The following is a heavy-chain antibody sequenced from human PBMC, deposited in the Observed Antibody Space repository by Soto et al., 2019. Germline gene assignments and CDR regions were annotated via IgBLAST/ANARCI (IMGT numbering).Heavy chain of an antibody. CDR3: ASSPDYSSSTADY. V-gene: IGHV3-53*01. CDR2: IYSGGST. CDR1: GFTVSSNY. D-gene: IGHD6-6*01. J-gene: IGHJ4*02. Sequence: GGSLRLSCAASGFTVSSNYMSWVRQAPGKGLEWVSVIYSGGSTYYADSVKGRFTISRDNSKNTLYLQMNSLRAEDTAVYYCASSPDYSSSTADYWGQGTLVTVSS.